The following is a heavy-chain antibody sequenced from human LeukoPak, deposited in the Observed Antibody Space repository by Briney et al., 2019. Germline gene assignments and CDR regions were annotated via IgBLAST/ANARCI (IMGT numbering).Heavy chain of an antibody. CDR1: GFTSSSYA. D-gene: IGHD3-22*01. Sequence: GGSLRLSCAASGFTSSSYAMSWVRQAPGKGLEWVSAISGSGGSTYYADSVKGRFTISRDNSKNTLYLQVNSLRAEDTAVYYCASNPTSYDSSGSLDYWGQGTLVTVSS. V-gene: IGHV3-23*01. CDR2: ISGSGGST. CDR3: ASNPTSYDSSGSLDY. J-gene: IGHJ4*02.